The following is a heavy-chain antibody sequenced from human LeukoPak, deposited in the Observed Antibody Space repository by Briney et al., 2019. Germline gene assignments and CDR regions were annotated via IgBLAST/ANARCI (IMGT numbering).Heavy chain of an antibody. Sequence: GGSLRLSCVTSGFTFSSYGMHWVRQVPGKGLEWVAVISYDSRSNYHVDSVKGRFTISRDNAKNSLYLQMNSLRAEDTAVYYCARSRTSHCSDYWGQGTLVTVSS. CDR1: GFTFSSYG. CDR2: ISYDSRSN. V-gene: IGHV3-30*03. J-gene: IGHJ4*02. D-gene: IGHD2-2*01. CDR3: ARSRTSHCSDY.